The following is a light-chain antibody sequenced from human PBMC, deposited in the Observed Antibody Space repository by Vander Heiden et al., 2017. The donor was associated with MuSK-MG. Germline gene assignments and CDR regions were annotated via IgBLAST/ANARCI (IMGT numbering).Light chain of an antibody. CDR3: MLYYGGAWV. CDR2: STT. V-gene: IGLV7-43*01. J-gene: IGLJ3*02. CDR1: TGAVTSGNF. Sequence: QTVVTQEPSLTVSPGGTVTLTCASSTGAVTSGNFPNWFQQRPGQAPRSRIYSTTNKHSWTPARFSGSLLGGKDALTLSGVQPEDESELYCMLYYGGAWVFGGGTKLTVL.